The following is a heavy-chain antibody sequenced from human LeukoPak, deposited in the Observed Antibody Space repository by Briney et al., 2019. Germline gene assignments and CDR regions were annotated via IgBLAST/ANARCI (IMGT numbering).Heavy chain of an antibody. CDR3: ASTDGYRRGGFDP. J-gene: IGHJ5*02. CDR2: IYYSGST. CDR1: GGSISSYY. D-gene: IGHD6-25*01. V-gene: IGHV4-59*08. Sequence: SETQSLTCTVSGGSISSYYWSWIRQPPGKGLEWIGYIYYSGSTNYNPSLKSRVTISVDTSKNQFSLKLSSVTAADTAVYYCASTDGYRRGGFDPWGQGTLVTVSS.